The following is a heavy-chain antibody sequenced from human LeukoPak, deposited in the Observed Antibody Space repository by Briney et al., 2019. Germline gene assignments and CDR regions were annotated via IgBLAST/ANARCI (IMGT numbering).Heavy chain of an antibody. CDR1: GSTFNSFA. D-gene: IGHD3-9*01. CDR3: ASRRHYDILTGYYTPFDY. CDR2: ISGNGGST. Sequence: GGSLRLSCSASGSTFNSFAIHWVRQAPGKGLEYVSVISGNGGSTYYADSVKGRFTISRDNSKNTVYLQMSSLRPEDTAVYYCASRRHYDILTGYYTPFDYWGQGTLVTVSS. V-gene: IGHV3-64D*06. J-gene: IGHJ4*02.